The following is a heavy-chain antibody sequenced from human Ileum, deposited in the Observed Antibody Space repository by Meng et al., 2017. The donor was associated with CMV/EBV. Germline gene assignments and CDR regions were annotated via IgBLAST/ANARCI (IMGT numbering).Heavy chain of an antibody. CDR1: GFTFGNYA. D-gene: IGHD1-26*01. Sequence: GGSLRLSCTGFGFTFGNYAMHWVRQAPGKGLEWVAYIRHDSNDKYYGDSVKGRLTISRDNSKKMVYLQMNSLRLEDTAIYDCAKGGATKALDYWGQGTLVTVSS. J-gene: IGHJ4*02. CDR2: IRHDSNDK. V-gene: IGHV3-30*02. CDR3: AKGGATKALDY.